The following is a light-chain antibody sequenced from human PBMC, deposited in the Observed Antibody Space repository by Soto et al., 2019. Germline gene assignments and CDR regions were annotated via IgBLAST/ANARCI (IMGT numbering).Light chain of an antibody. Sequence: EIVLTQSPGTLSLSPGERATLSCRASQSITSRHLAWYRPKAGQAPRLLIYAASGRPGGIPDRFSGSGSETDFTLTISRLEPEDFAVYYCQQYHTSPYNFGQGTKLEIK. CDR3: QQYHTSPYN. J-gene: IGKJ2*01. V-gene: IGKV3-20*01. CDR1: QSITSRH. CDR2: AAS.